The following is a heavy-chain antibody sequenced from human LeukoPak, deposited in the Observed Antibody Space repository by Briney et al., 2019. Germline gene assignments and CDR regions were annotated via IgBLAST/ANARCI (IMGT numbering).Heavy chain of an antibody. CDR1: GFTVSSNY. V-gene: IGHV3-66*01. CDR3: AREVGAIPFDY. CDR2: IYSGGSM. J-gene: IGHJ4*02. Sequence: GGFLRLSCAASGFTVSSNYMSWVRQAPGKGLEWVSLIYSGGSMYYADSVKGRFTISRDNAKNSLYLQMNSLRAEDTAVYYCAREVGAIPFDYWGQGTLVTVSS. D-gene: IGHD1-26*01.